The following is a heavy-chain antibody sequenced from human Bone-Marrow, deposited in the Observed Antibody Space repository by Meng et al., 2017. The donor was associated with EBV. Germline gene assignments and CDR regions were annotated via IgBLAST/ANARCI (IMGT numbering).Heavy chain of an antibody. D-gene: IGHD3-16*01. Sequence: VQLVQSGATVKETGASVQVSCEASANTFTGYYIHWVRQAPGQVLEWRGIINPSGGSASNTQRFQGRVTLTRDTSTSTVYMELSSLTSEDTAVYYCARGGHDYGDYWGQGTLVTVSS. CDR1: ANTFTGYY. J-gene: IGHJ4*02. CDR2: INPSGGSA. V-gene: IGHV1-46*01. CDR3: ARGGHDYGDY.